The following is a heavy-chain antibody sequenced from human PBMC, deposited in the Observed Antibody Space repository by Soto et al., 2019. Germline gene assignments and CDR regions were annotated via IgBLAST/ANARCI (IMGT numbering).Heavy chain of an antibody. CDR1: GFTFSSYG. CDR3: ARDRSRPPDWYYYGMDV. D-gene: IGHD3-9*01. J-gene: IGHJ6*02. V-gene: IGHV3-33*01. CDR2: IWYDGSNK. Sequence: QVQLVESGGGVVQPGRSLRLSCAASGFTFSSYGMHWVRQAPGKGLEWVAVIWYDGSNKYYADSVKGRFTISRDNSKNTLYLQMNSLRAEDTAVYYCARDRSRPPDWYYYGMDVWGQGTTVTVSS.